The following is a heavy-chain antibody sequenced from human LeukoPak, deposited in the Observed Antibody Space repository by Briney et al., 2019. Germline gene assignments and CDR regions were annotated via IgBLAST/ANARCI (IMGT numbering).Heavy chain of an antibody. V-gene: IGHV3-9*01. CDR1: GFTFDDYA. Sequence: PGGSLRLSCAASGFTFDDYAMHWVRQAPGKGLEWVSGISSNSANIGYADSVKGRFTISRDNAKNSLYLQMNSLRAEDTALYYCAKANGDPGSYSRGFDYWGQGSLVTV. D-gene: IGHD3-10*01. CDR2: ISSNSANI. J-gene: IGHJ4*02. CDR3: AKANGDPGSYSRGFDY.